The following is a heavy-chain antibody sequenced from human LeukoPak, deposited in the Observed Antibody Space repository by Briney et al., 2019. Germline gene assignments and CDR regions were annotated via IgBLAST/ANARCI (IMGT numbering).Heavy chain of an antibody. J-gene: IGHJ4*02. V-gene: IGHV3-30-3*01. CDR2: ISYDGSNK. D-gene: IGHD4-17*01. CDR1: GFTFSSYA. Sequence: GGSLRLSCAASGFTFSSYALHWVRQAPGKGLEWVAVISYDGSNKYYADSVKGRFTISRDNSKNTLYLQMNSLRAEDTAVYYCATEVTTAYWGQGTLVTVSS. CDR3: ATEVTTAY.